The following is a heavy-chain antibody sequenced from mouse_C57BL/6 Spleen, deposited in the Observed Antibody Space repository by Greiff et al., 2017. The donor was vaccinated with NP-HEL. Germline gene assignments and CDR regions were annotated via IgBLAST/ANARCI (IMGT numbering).Heavy chain of an antibody. D-gene: IGHD1-1*01. J-gene: IGHJ2*01. CDR3: ARESITTVVEDY. CDR2: ILPGSGST. Sequence: QVQLQQSGAELMKPGASVKLSCKATGYTFTGYWIEWVKQRPGHGLEWIGEILPGSGSTNYTEKFKGKATFTADTSSNTAYMQLSSLTTEDSAIYYCARESITTVVEDYWGQGTTLTVSS. V-gene: IGHV1-9*01. CDR1: GYTFTGYW.